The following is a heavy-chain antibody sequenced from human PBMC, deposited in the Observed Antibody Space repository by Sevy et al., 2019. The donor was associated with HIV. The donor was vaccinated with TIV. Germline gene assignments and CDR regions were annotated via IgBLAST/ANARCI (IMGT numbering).Heavy chain of an antibody. V-gene: IGHV3-21*01. J-gene: IGHJ2*01. D-gene: IGHD3-22*01. CDR2: IGSTVDYI. CDR3: ARDMSYYDSIGNDDWYFDL. Sequence: GESLKISCAASGFTFISYSMNWVRQAPGKGLEWVASIGSTVDYIYYADSMKGRFTISRDNAKKSLHLQMKRLRAEDTAVYYCARDMSYYDSIGNDDWYFDLWGRGTLVTVSS. CDR1: GFTFISYS.